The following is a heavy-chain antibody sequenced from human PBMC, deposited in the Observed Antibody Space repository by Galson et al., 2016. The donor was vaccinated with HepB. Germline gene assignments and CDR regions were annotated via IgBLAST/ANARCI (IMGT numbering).Heavy chain of an antibody. D-gene: IGHD1-7*01. J-gene: IGHJ3*02. V-gene: IGHV3-43*02. Sequence: SLRLSCAGSGFTFDDCPMHWVRQVPGKGPEWVSLISGDGSSAYYGDSVKGRFTISRDNAKNSLYLQMNSLRAEDTAVYYCAIGITGTSEAFDIWGQGTMVTVSS. CDR1: GFTFDDCP. CDR3: AIGITGTSEAFDI. CDR2: ISGDGSSA.